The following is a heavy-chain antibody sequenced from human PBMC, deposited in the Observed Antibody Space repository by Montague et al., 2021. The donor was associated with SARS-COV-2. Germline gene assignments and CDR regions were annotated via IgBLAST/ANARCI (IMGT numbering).Heavy chain of an antibody. CDR2: IYYSGST. Sequence: SETRSLTCTVSGGSISSYYWSWIRQPPGKGLEWIGYIYYSGSTNYNPSLKSRVTISVDTSKNQFSLKLSSVTAADTAVYYCARGHDCSGGSCWWEYWFHPWGQGTLVTVSS. CDR3: ARGHDCSGGSCWWEYWFHP. D-gene: IGHD2-15*01. CDR1: GGSISSYY. J-gene: IGHJ5*02. V-gene: IGHV4-59*01.